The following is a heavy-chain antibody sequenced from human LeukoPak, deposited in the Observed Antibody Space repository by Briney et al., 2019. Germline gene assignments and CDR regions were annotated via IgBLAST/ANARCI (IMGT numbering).Heavy chain of an antibody. CDR3: AQHSSSSRANWFDP. V-gene: IGHV1-69*05. D-gene: IGHD6-6*01. Sequence: SVKVSCKASGGTFSSYAISWVRQAPGQGLEWMGGIIPIFGTANYAQKFQGRVTITTHESTSTAYMELSSLRSEDTAVYYCAQHSSSSRANWFDPWGQGTLVTVSS. CDR1: GGTFSSYA. J-gene: IGHJ5*02. CDR2: IIPIFGTA.